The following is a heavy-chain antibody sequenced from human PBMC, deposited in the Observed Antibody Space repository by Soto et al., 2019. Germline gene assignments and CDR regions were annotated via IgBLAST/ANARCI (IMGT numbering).Heavy chain of an antibody. CDR3: AKDNSSVPEN. CDR2: VKTDGSIT. J-gene: IGHJ1*01. Sequence: PGGSLRLSFAASGFTFSSYRRYWVRQAPGKRLVWVERVKTDGSITSYAYCVKGRFTVCRENASEMLYLQMNSLMCDDPPSYSGAKDNSSVPENWGQGTLVTVSS. V-gene: IGHV3-74*01. CDR1: GFTFSSYR. D-gene: IGHD5-18*01.